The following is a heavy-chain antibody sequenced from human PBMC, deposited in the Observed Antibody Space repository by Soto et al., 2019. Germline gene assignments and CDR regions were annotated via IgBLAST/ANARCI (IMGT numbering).Heavy chain of an antibody. CDR1: GFTLSSYW. CDR2: INRDGGTT. D-gene: IGHD6-19*01. J-gene: IGHJ6*02. Sequence: EVQLVESGGGLVQPGGSLRLSCAASGFTLSSYWMHWVRQDPGKGLVWVSRINRDGGTTTYADSVKGRFTVSRDNAKNTLYLQMNSLRAEDTAVYYCARGGIAVAGVGRINYFGVDVWGQGTTVIVSS. V-gene: IGHV3-74*01. CDR3: ARGGIAVAGVGRINYFGVDV.